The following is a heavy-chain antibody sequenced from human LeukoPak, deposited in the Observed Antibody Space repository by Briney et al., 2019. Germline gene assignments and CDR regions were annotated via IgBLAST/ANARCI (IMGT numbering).Heavy chain of an antibody. Sequence: PGGSLRLSCAASGFTFSSYWMSWVRHAPGKGLERVANIKQDGSEKYYVDSVKGRFTISRDNAKNSLYLQMTSLRAADTAVYYCARVSLYYDFDYWGQGTLVTVSS. V-gene: IGHV3-7*01. D-gene: IGHD3-3*01. J-gene: IGHJ4*02. CDR1: GFTFSSYW. CDR3: ARVSLYYDFDY. CDR2: IKQDGSEK.